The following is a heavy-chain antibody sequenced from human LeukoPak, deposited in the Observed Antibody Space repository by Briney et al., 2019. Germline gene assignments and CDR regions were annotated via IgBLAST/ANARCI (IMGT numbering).Heavy chain of an antibody. J-gene: IGHJ3*02. CDR1: GFTFSDYY. V-gene: IGHV3-11*04. CDR2: ISSSGSTI. CDR3: ARRLRFLEWFTTEAFDI. Sequence: GGSLRLSCAASGFTFSDYYMSWIRQAPGKGLEWVSYISSSGSTIYYADSVKGRFTISRDNAKNSLYLQMNSLRAEDTAVYYCARRLRFLEWFTTEAFDIWGQGTMVTVSS. D-gene: IGHD3-3*01.